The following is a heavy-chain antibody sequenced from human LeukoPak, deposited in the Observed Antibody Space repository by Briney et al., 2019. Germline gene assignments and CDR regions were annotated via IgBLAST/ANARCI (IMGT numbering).Heavy chain of an antibody. CDR1: GFTFSSYE. CDR2: ISSSGSTI. V-gene: IGHV3-48*03. CDR3: ARGPTVTTT. J-gene: IGHJ4*02. D-gene: IGHD4-17*01. Sequence: PGGSLRLSCAASGFTFSSYEMNWVRQAPGKGLEWVSYISSSGSTIYYADSVKGRFTIFRDNAKNSLYLQMNSLRAEDTAVYYCARGPTVTTTWGQGTLVTVSS.